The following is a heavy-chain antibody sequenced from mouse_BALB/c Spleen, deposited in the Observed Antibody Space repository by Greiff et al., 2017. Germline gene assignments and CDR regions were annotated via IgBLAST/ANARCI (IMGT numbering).Heavy chain of an antibody. Sequence: LQQPGSELVRPGASVKLSCKASGYTFTSYWMHWVKQRPGQGLEWIGNIYPGSGSTNYDEKFKSKATLTVDTSSSTAYMQLSSLTSEDSAVYYCTRDDYYDSIWYFDVGGAGTTVTVSS. V-gene: IGHV1S22*01. D-gene: IGHD1-1*01. J-gene: IGHJ1*01. CDR2: IYPGSGST. CDR3: TRDDYYDSIWYFDV. CDR1: GYTFTSYW.